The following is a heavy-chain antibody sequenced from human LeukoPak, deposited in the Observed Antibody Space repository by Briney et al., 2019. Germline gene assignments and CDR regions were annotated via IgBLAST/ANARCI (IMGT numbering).Heavy chain of an antibody. D-gene: IGHD3-22*01. J-gene: IGHJ4*02. Sequence: GGSLRLSCAASGFTFSSYAMSWVRQAPGKGLEWVSAISGSGGSTYYADSVKGRFTISRDNSKNTLYLQMNGLRAEDTAVYYCAKDAVYRRDYYDSSGYFDYWGQGTLVTVSS. CDR2: ISGSGGST. V-gene: IGHV3-23*01. CDR1: GFTFSSYA. CDR3: AKDAVYRRDYYDSSGYFDY.